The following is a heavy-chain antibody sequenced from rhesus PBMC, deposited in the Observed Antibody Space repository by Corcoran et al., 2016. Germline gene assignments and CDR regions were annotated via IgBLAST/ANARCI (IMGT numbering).Heavy chain of an antibody. CDR1: GYTFTDYY. D-gene: IGHD2-15*01. CDR2: INPYNGNT. Sequence: QVQLVQSGAEVKKPGASVKVSCKATGYTFTDYYMHWERQAPRQGLERKGWINPYNGNTKYAHKFPGRVTMTRDNSTNTAYMELSSLRSDDTAVYYCARGYCSSTYCSLSAFDFWGQGLRVTVSS. CDR3: ARGYCSSTYCSLSAFDF. J-gene: IGHJ3*01. V-gene: IGHV1S2*01.